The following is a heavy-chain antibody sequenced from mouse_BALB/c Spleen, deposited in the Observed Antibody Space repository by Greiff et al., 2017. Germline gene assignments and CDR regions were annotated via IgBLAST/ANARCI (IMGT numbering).Heavy chain of an antibody. V-gene: IGHV1S56*01. D-gene: IGHD2-2*01. CDR3: ARTNGYDDAMDY. Sequence: QVQLQQSGPELVKPGASVRISCKASGYTFTSYYIHWVKQRPGQGLEWIGWIYPGNVNTKYNEKFKGKATLTADKSSSTAYMQLSSLTSEDSAVYFCARTNGYDDAMDYWGQGTSVTVSS. J-gene: IGHJ4*01. CDR1: GYTFTSYY. CDR2: IYPGNVNT.